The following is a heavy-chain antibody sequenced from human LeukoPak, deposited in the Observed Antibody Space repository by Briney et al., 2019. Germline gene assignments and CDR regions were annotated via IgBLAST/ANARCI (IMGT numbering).Heavy chain of an antibody. CDR1: GFTFSNYN. J-gene: IGHJ6*02. V-gene: IGHV3-21*06. D-gene: IGHD3-10*01. Sequence: PGGSLKLSCAASGFTFSNYNLYWVRQAPGKGLGWVSSISSTSSYIYYADSVKGRSTISRDNAKNSLYLQMNSLRAEDTAVYYCARALWSGPVYYGMDVWGQGTTVTVSS. CDR2: ISSTSSYI. CDR3: ARALWSGPVYYGMDV.